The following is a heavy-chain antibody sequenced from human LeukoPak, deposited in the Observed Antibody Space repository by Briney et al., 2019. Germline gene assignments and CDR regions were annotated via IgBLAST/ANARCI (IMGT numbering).Heavy chain of an antibody. CDR2: IGGSGGST. D-gene: IGHD2-15*01. Sequence: GGSLRLSCAASGFTFSSYAMSWVRQAPGKGLECVSAIGGSGGSTYYADSVKGRFTISRDNSKNTLYLQMNSLRAEDTAVYYCAKDRCSGGSCYTYFDYWGQGTLVTVSS. J-gene: IGHJ4*02. CDR1: GFTFSSYA. CDR3: AKDRCSGGSCYTYFDY. V-gene: IGHV3-23*01.